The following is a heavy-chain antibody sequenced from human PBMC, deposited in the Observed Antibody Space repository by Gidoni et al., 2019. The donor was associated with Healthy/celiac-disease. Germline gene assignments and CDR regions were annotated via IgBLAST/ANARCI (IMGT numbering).Heavy chain of an antibody. J-gene: IGHJ3*02. CDR1: GGPIRRLSFY. CDR3: ARGPYYYDSSGPLGAFDI. CDR2: IYYSGST. D-gene: IGHD3-22*01. V-gene: IGHV4-39*07. Sequence: QLPLQESGPGLVKPSATPSLTCTVSGGPIRRLSFYWGWIRQPPGKGLEWIGSIYYSGSTYYNPSLKSRVTISVDTSKNQFSLKLSSVTAADTAVYYCARGPYYYDSSGPLGAFDIWGQGTMVTVSS.